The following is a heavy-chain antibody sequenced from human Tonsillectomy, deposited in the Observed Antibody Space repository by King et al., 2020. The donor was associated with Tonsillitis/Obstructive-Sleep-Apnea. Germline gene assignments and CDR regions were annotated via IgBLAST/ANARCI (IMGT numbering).Heavy chain of an antibody. CDR2: IYSGGST. J-gene: IGHJ4*02. CDR3: AKQRGYCSTHSYYELGY. D-gene: IGHD2-2*01. CDR1: GFTVSSNY. Sequence: VQLVESGGGLIQPGGSLRLSCAASGFTVSSNYMSWVRQAPGKGLEWVSVIYSGGSTYYADSVKGRFTISRDNYKNTLYLQMNSLRGEDTAVYYCAKQRGYCSTHSYYELGYWGQGTLVTVSS. V-gene: IGHV3-53*01.